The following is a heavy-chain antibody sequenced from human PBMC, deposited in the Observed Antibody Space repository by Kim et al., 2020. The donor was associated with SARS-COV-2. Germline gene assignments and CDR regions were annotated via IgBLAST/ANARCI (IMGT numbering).Heavy chain of an antibody. CDR2: IYSDSSGT. Sequence: GGSLRLSCVASAFTFKTYAMSWVRQAPGKGLEWVSSIYSDSSGTFYADSVKERFTISRDNSKSTLYLQMNSLTADDTALYYCARAGLDGHFYVGYFDYWG. D-gene: IGHD3-10*02. CDR1: AFTFKTYA. V-gene: IGHV3-23*03. CDR3: ARAGLDGHFYVGYFDY. J-gene: IGHJ4*01.